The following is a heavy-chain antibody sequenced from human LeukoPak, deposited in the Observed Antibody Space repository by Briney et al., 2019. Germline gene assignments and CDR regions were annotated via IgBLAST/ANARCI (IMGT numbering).Heavy chain of an antibody. CDR2: INPSGGST. CDR1: GYTFTSYY. Sequence: GASVKVSCKASGYTFTSYYMHWVRQAPGQGLEWMGIINPSGGSTSYAQKFQGRVTMTRDTSTSTVYMELSSLRSEDTAVYYCAREAYYYDSSGYHGYYYYMDVWGKGTTVTISS. D-gene: IGHD3-22*01. J-gene: IGHJ6*03. CDR3: AREAYYYDSSGYHGYYYYMDV. V-gene: IGHV1-46*01.